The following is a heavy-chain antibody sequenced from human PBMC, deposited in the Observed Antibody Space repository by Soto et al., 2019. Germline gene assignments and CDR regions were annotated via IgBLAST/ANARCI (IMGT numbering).Heavy chain of an antibody. D-gene: IGHD6-19*01. CDR1: GFTLSSYS. V-gene: IGHV3-30-3*01. CDR3: ARSVAVACLDY. CDR2: ISYDGNKK. Sequence: QVQLVESGGGVVQPGRSLRLSCAASGFTLSSYSMHWVRQAPGRGLEWVGVISYDGNKKYYRDSVKGRFSISRDTSNNTVNMHMNSLRPEDTAVYYCARSVAVACLDYCGQGTLVTVS. J-gene: IGHJ4*02.